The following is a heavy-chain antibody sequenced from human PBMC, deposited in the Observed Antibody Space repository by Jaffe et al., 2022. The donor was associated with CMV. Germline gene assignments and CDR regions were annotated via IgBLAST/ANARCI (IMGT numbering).Heavy chain of an antibody. D-gene: IGHD3-22*01. Sequence: QVQLVQSGAEVKKPGASVKVSCKASGYTFTGYYMHWVRQAPGQGLEWMGWINPNSGGTNYAQKFQGWVTMTRDTSISTAYMELSRLRSDDTAVYYCARTTDESYYDSSGYYSDAFDIWGQGTMVTVSS. CDR2: INPNSGGT. CDR1: GYTFTGYY. J-gene: IGHJ3*02. CDR3: ARTTDESYYDSSGYYSDAFDI. V-gene: IGHV1-2*04.